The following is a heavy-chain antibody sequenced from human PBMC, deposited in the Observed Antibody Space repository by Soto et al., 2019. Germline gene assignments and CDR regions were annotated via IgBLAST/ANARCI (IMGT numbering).Heavy chain of an antibody. CDR3: AKDSHYSKYYYYYGMDV. CDR1: GFTFSSYG. CDR2: ISYDGSNK. Sequence: QVQLVESGGGVVQPGRSLRLSCAASGFTFSSYGMHWVRQAPGKGLEWVAVISYDGSNKYYADSVKGRFTISRDNSKNTLYLQMNSLRAEDTAVYYCAKDSHYSKYYYYYGMDVWGQGTTVTVSS. J-gene: IGHJ6*02. V-gene: IGHV3-30*18. D-gene: IGHD5-18*01.